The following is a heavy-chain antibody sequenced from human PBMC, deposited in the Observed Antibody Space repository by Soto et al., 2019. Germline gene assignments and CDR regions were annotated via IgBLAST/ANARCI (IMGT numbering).Heavy chain of an antibody. CDR2: ISYDGSNK. Sequence: QVQLVESGGGVVQPGRSLRLSCAASGFTFSSYGMHWVRQAPGKGLEWVAVISYDGSNKYYADSVKGRFTISRDNSKNTLYLQMNSLRAEDTAVYYCAKGLGVVVTAICDYWGQGTLVTVSS. J-gene: IGHJ4*02. D-gene: IGHD2-21*02. V-gene: IGHV3-30*18. CDR1: GFTFSSYG. CDR3: AKGLGVVVTAICDY.